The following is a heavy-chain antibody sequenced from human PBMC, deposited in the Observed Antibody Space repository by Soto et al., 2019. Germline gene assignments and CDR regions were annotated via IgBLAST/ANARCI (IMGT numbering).Heavy chain of an antibody. Sequence: ASVKVSCKASGYTFTSYDINWVRQATGQGLEWMGWMNTNSGNTGYAQKFQGRVTMTRNTSISTAYMELSSLRSEDTAVYYCARGIFYCSGGSCYFPKYGMDVWGQGTTVTVSS. CDR3: ARGIFYCSGGSCYFPKYGMDV. D-gene: IGHD2-15*01. CDR2: MNTNSGNT. CDR1: GYTFTSYD. J-gene: IGHJ6*02. V-gene: IGHV1-8*01.